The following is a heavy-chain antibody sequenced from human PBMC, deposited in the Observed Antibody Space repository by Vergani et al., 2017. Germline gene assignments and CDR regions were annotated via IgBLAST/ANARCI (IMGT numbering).Heavy chain of an antibody. J-gene: IGHJ4*02. CDR3: ARGRIGLADY. V-gene: IGHV3-9*01. CDR2: ISWNSGTI. D-gene: IGHD6-19*01. CDR1: GFTFDDYA. Sequence: EVQLVESGGGLVQPGRSLRLSCTASGFTFDDYAMHWVRQAPGKGLEWVSGISWNSGTIAYADSVKGRFTISRDNAKNSLYLQMNSLRAEDTAVYYCARGRIGLADYWGQGTLVTVSS.